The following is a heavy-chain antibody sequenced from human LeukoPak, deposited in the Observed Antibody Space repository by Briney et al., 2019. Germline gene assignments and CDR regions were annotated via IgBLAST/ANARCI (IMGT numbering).Heavy chain of an antibody. CDR3: AREGMVAQNYFDY. D-gene: IGHD1-26*01. Sequence: SVKVSCKASGGTFSSYAISRVRQAPGQGLEWIGRIIPIFGTANYAQKFQGRVTITTDESTSTAYMELSSLRSEDTAVYYCAREGMVAQNYFDYWGQGTLVTVSS. CDR2: IIPIFGTA. V-gene: IGHV1-69*05. CDR1: GGTFSSYA. J-gene: IGHJ4*02.